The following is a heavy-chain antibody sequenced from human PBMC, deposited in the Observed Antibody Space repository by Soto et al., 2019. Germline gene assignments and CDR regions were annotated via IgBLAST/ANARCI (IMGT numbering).Heavy chain of an antibody. Sequence: SVKVSCKASGGTFSSYAISWVRQAPGQGLEWMGGIIPIFGTANYAQKFQGRVTITADESTSTAYMELSSLRSEDTAVYYCARNGRFESSFYSIDYRGQGTLVPVSS. J-gene: IGHJ4*02. CDR3: ARNGRFESSFYSIDY. CDR2: IIPIFGTA. D-gene: IGHD3-22*01. V-gene: IGHV1-69*13. CDR1: GGTFSSYA.